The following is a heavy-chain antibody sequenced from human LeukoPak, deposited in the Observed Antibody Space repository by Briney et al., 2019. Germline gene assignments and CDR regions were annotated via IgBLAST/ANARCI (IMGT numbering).Heavy chain of an antibody. Sequence: ASVKVSCKVSGYTLTELSMHWVRQAPGKGLEWVGGFDPEDGETIYAQKFQGRVTMTEDTSTDTAYMELSSLRSEDTAVYYCATETPSLLRFLEWLPLYYYYGMDVWGQGTTVTVSS. V-gene: IGHV1-24*01. D-gene: IGHD3-3*01. J-gene: IGHJ6*02. CDR3: ATETPSLLRFLEWLPLYYYYGMDV. CDR2: FDPEDGET. CDR1: GYTLTELS.